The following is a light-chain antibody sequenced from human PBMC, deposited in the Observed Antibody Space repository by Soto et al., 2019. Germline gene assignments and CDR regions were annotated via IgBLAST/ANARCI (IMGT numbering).Light chain of an antibody. CDR1: QSVSSSY. CDR2: GAS. CDR3: QQYGSSPRT. V-gene: IGKV3-20*01. J-gene: IGKJ5*01. Sequence: EIVLTQSPAILSLSPGERATLSCRASQSVSSSYLAWYQQKPGQAPRLLIYGASSRATGIPDRFSGSGSGTDFTLTISRLEPEEFAVYYCQQYGSSPRTFGQGTRLEIK.